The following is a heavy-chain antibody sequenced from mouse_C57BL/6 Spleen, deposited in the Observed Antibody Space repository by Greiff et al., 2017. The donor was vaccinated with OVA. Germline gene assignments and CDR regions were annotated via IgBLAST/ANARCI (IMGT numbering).Heavy chain of an antibody. CDR1: GYAFSRSW. V-gene: IGHV1-82*01. Sequence: QVQLQQSGPELVKPGASVKISCKASGYAFSRSWMNWVKQRPGQGLEWIGWIYPGDGDTNYNGKFKGQATLTADKSSSTAYMQLRRLTSEDSAVYDCARWGGMTTVGASMDDWGQGTSVTVSA. CDR2: IYPGDGDT. D-gene: IGHD1-1*01. J-gene: IGHJ4*01. CDR3: ARWGGMTTVGASMDD.